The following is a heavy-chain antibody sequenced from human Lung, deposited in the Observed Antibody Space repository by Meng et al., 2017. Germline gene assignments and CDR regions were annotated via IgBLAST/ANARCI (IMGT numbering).Heavy chain of an antibody. J-gene: IGHJ4*02. CDR1: GGSITSSTW. Sequence: QGPPREPGPGLVKPSGTLSPTCAVSGGSITSSTWWSWVRQTPGKGLEWFGEIFHSGSTNYNPPLESRVTISVDKSKNQFSLKVYSVTAADTATYYCARFDISSSGRGDYWGQGILVTVSS. V-gene: IGHV4-4*02. CDR2: IFHSGST. D-gene: IGHD1-26*01. CDR3: ARFDISSSGRGDY.